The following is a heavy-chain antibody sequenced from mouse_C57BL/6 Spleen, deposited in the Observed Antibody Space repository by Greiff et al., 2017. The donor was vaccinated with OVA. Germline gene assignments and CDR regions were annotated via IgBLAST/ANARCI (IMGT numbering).Heavy chain of an antibody. CDR1: GYTFTGYW. J-gene: IGHJ4*01. D-gene: IGHD2-4*01. Sequence: VHLQQSGAELMKPGASVKLSCKATGYTFTGYWIEWVKQRPGHGLEWIGEILPGSGSTNYNEKFKGKATFTADTSSNTAYMQLSSLTTEDSAIYYCARGGGIYDYDPHYYAMDYWGQGTSVTVSS. V-gene: IGHV1-9*01. CDR2: ILPGSGST. CDR3: ARGGGIYDYDPHYYAMDY.